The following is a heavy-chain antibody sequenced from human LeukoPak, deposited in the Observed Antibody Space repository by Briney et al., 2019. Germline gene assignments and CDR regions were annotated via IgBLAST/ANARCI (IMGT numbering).Heavy chain of an antibody. CDR1: GYTFTGYY. V-gene: IGHV1-2*02. J-gene: IGHJ4*02. CDR3: ARGYCSGGSCYYYFDY. Sequence: ASVKVSCKASGYTFTGYYMHWVRQAPGQGLEWMGWINPNSGGTNYAQKFQGRVTMTRDTSISTAYMELSRLRSDDAAVYYCARGYCSGGSCYYYFDYWGQGTLDTVSS. D-gene: IGHD2-15*01. CDR2: INPNSGGT.